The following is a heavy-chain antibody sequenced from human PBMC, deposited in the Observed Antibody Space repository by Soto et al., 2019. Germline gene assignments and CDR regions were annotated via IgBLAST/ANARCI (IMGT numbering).Heavy chain of an antibody. CDR3: VRGGSNYAS. J-gene: IGHJ5*02. CDR2: IKPDESEK. D-gene: IGHD4-4*01. Sequence: EVQLVESGGGLVQPGGSLRLSCTASGFTFSDSWMTWVRQAPGKGLEWVARIKPDESEKKYADSVKGRFSSSRDNAKNSMYLQIDSLRGEDTAVYYCVRGGSNYASWGQGTLVTVSS. CDR1: GFTFSDSW. V-gene: IGHV3-7*01.